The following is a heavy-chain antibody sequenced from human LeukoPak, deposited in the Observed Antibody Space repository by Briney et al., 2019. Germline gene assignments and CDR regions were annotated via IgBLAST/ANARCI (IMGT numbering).Heavy chain of an antibody. V-gene: IGHV3-23*01. Sequence: AGGSLGLSCEAPGFTFSNYALSGVRQAPGKGLEWVSSISGTGGTTYYAESVKGRFIISRDNSKNTLYLRRSSLRVEDTARYFCAKHSDASGSYYFDYWGQGILVTVSS. CDR2: ISGTGGTT. J-gene: IGHJ4*02. D-gene: IGHD6-19*01. CDR3: AKHSDASGSYYFDY. CDR1: GFTFSNYA.